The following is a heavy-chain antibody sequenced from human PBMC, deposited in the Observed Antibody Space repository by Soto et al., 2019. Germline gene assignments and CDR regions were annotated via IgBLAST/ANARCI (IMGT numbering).Heavy chain of an antibody. CDR2: ISGSGRRT. D-gene: IGHD3-10*01. Sequence: GGSLRLSCAASGFTFNSYAMNWVRQAPGKGLEWVSGISGSGRRTLYADSVKGRFTSSRDNSRNTLYLQMNSLRTEDTAVYYCAKDHVVDGRVYGSSELFFWGQGTQVTVSS. CDR3: AKDHVVDGRVYGSSELFF. CDR1: GFTFNSYA. V-gene: IGHV3-23*01. J-gene: IGHJ4*02.